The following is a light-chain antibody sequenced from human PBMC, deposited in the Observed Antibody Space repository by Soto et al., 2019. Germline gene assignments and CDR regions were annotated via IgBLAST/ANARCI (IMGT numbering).Light chain of an antibody. CDR2: GAS. V-gene: IGKV3-15*01. CDR1: QSIGSN. CDR3: QQYNNWPIT. J-gene: IGKJ5*01. Sequence: EIVMTQSPATLSVSPGERATLSCRASQSIGSNVAWYQQKPGQAPRLLIYGASTRATGIPARFSGSGSGTEFTLTISSLQSEDFAVYYCQQYNNWPITFGQGTRLEI.